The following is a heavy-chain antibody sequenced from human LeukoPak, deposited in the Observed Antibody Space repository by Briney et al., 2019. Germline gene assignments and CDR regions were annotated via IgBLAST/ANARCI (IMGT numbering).Heavy chain of an antibody. CDR1: GFTFSRYS. CDR3: ARGGYCGGDCYFYY. V-gene: IGHV3-21*04. D-gene: IGHD2-21*02. J-gene: IGHJ4*02. CDR2: ISISSNYI. Sequence: PGGSLRLSCAASGFTFSRYSMNWVRQAPGKGLEWVSSISISSNYIYYADSVKGRFTISRDNAKNSLYLQVNSLRAEDTAVYYCARGGYCGGDCYFYYWGQGTLVTVSS.